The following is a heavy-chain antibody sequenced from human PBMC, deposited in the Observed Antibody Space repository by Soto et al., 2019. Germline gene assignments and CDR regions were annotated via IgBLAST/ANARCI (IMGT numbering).Heavy chain of an antibody. CDR2: ISYDGSNK. CDR3: TKGAERTVQRFLDWVCGH. V-gene: IGHV3-30-3*01. Sequence: GGSLRLSCAASGFTFSSYAMHWVRQAPGKGLEWVAVISYDGSNKYYADSVKGRFTISADKSISTAYLQWSSLQASDTATYYCTKGAERTVQRFLDWVCGHWGQGTPVTVSS. CDR1: GFTFSSYA. D-gene: IGHD3-9*01. J-gene: IGHJ4*02.